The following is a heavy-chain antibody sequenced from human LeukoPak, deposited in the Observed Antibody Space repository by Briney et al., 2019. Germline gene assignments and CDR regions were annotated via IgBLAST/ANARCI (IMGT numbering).Heavy chain of an antibody. CDR2: ISSSSSYI. CDR3: LRDLNWSLDQ. CDR1: GFTFSSYA. Sequence: PGGSLRLSCVASGFTFSSYAMSWVRQAPGKGLEWVSSISSSSSYIYYADSVKGRFTISRDNAKNTLYLQMNSLRAEDTAVYYCLRDLNWSLDQWGQGTLVTVSS. D-gene: IGHD1-20*01. V-gene: IGHV3-21*01. J-gene: IGHJ4*02.